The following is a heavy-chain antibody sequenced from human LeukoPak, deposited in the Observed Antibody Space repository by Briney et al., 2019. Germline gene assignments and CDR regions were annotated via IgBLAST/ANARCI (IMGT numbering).Heavy chain of an antibody. CDR2: IYHSGST. V-gene: IGHV4-4*02. D-gene: IGHD5-12*01. CDR1: GGSISSSNW. Sequence: SGTLSLTCAVSGGSISSSNWWSWVRQPPGKGLEWIGEIYHSGSTNYNPSLKSRVTISVDKSKNQFSLKLSSVTAADTAVYYCARLSGHDPTRRAIDYWGQGTLVTVSS. J-gene: IGHJ4*02. CDR3: ARLSGHDPTRRAIDY.